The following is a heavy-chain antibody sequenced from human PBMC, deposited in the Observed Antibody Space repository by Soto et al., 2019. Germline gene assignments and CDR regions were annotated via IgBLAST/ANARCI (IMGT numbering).Heavy chain of an antibody. Sequence: EVQLLESGGGLLQPGGSLRLSCAASGFTFSSYAMAWVRQAPGKGREWVSSLDSTGTATYSADSVKGRFTISRDNSWNTLSLQMNGLRADDTAVFYCARIIVSGGLDYWGQGTLVTVSS. J-gene: IGHJ4*02. CDR3: ARIIVSGGLDY. D-gene: IGHD2-15*01. CDR1: GFTFSSYA. CDR2: LDSTGTAT. V-gene: IGHV3-23*01.